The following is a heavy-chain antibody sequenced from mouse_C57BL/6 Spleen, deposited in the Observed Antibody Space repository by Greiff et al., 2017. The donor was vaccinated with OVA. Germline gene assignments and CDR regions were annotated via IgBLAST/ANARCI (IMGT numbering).Heavy chain of an antibody. J-gene: IGHJ2*01. D-gene: IGHD1-1*01. CDR2: IDPSDSET. V-gene: IGHV1-52*01. Sequence: QVQLQQPGAELVRPGSSVKLSCKASGYTFTSYWMHWVKQRPIQGLEWIGNIDPSDSETHYNQKFKDKATLTVDKSSSTAYMQLSSLTSEDSAVYYCARGDPFITTVVGDYWGQGTTLTVSS. CDR3: ARGDPFITTVVGDY. CDR1: GYTFTSYW.